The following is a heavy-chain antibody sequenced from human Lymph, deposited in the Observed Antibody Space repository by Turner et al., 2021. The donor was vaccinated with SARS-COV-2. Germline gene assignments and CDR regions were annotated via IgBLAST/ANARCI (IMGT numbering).Heavy chain of an antibody. CDR2: INAGNGNT. CDR1: GYTFTTYA. Sequence: QVQLVQSGAEVKRPGASVKVSCQASGYTFTTYAMHWVRQAPGQRLEWMGWINAGNGNTKYSQKFQGRVTITRDTSASTAYMELSSLRSEDTAVYYCARGKSPLLRFLEWLLSLDYWGQGTLVTVSS. V-gene: IGHV1-3*01. CDR3: ARGKSPLLRFLEWLLSLDY. D-gene: IGHD3-3*01. J-gene: IGHJ4*02.